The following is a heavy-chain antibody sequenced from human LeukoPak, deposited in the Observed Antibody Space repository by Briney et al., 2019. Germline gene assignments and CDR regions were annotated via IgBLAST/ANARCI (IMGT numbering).Heavy chain of an antibody. Sequence: GRSLRLSCTASGFTFGDYTMNWVRQAPGKGLECLGFIRSKAYGGPTEYAASVKGRFTISRDDSKSIAYLQMNSLKTEDTAVYYCSRPRRDGYNSLDYWGQGTLVTVSS. CDR2: IRSKAYGGPT. J-gene: IGHJ4*02. D-gene: IGHD5-24*01. CDR3: SRPRRDGYNSLDY. CDR1: GFTFGDYT. V-gene: IGHV3-49*04.